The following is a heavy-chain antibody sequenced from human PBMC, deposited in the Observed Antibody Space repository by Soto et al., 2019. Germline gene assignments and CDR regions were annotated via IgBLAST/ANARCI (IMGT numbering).Heavy chain of an antibody. V-gene: IGHV3-23*01. CDR1: GFTFSSYA. CDR2: ISGSGGST. D-gene: IGHD2-2*01. J-gene: IGHJ6*03. CDR3: AKGDCSSTSCYPVAFGYYYYMDV. Sequence: EVQLLESGGGLVQPGGSLRLSCTASGFTFSSYAMSWVHQAPGKGLEWVSAISGSGGSTYYADSVKGRFTISRDNSKNTLYLQMNSLRAEDTAVYYCAKGDCSSTSCYPVAFGYYYYMDVWGKGTTVTVSS.